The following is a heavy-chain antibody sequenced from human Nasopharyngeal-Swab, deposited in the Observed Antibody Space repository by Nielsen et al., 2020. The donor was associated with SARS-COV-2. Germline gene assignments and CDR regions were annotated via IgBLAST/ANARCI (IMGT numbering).Heavy chain of an antibody. CDR3: AKPYSGSYYGYFDY. CDR1: GFTFSSYG. CDR2: ISYDGSNK. Sequence: GESLKISCAASGFTFSSYGMHWVRRAPGKGPEWVAVISYDGSNKYYADSVKGRFTISRDNSKNTLYLQMNSLRAEDTAVYYCAKPYSGSYYGYFDYWGQGTLVTVSS. V-gene: IGHV3-30*18. D-gene: IGHD1-26*01. J-gene: IGHJ4*02.